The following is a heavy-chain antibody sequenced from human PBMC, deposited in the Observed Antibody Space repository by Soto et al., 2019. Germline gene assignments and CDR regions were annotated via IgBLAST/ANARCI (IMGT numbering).Heavy chain of an antibody. CDR3: ARAYSQWGGGSYYYYYMDV. CDR2: ISSSSSYI. D-gene: IGHD2-21*01. V-gene: IGHV3-21*01. Sequence: GGSLRLSCAASGFTFSSYSMNWVRQAPGKGLEWVSSISSSSSYIYYADSVKGRFTISRDNAKNSLYLQMNSLRAEDTAVYYCARAYSQWGGGSYYYYYMDVWGKGTTVTVSS. J-gene: IGHJ6*03. CDR1: GFTFSSYS.